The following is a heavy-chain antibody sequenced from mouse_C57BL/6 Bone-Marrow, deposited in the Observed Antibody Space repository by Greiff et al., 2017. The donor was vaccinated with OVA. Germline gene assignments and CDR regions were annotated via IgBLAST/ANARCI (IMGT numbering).Heavy chain of an antibody. J-gene: IGHJ2*01. Sequence: EVMLVESGGDLVKPGGSLKLSCAASGFTFSSYGMSWVRQTPDKRLEWVATISRGGSYTYYPASVKGRFTISRDNAKNTLYRQMSRLKAEDTAMYYCARRETFDYWGQGTTLTVSA. CDR3: ARRETFDY. V-gene: IGHV5-6*02. CDR2: ISRGGSYT. CDR1: GFTFSSYG.